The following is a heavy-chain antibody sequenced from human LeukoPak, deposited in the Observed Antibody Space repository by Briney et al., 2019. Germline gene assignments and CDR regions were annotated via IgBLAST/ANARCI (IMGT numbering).Heavy chain of an antibody. CDR1: GGSISSSSYY. CDR3: ATSGYPYYFDY. Sequence: SETLSLTCTVSGGSISSSSYYWGWIRQPPGKGLEWIGYIYYSGSTNYNPSLKSRVTISVDTSKNQFSLKLSSVTAADTAVYYCATSGYPYYFDYWGQGTLVTVSS. V-gene: IGHV4-61*05. J-gene: IGHJ4*02. D-gene: IGHD3-22*01. CDR2: IYYSGST.